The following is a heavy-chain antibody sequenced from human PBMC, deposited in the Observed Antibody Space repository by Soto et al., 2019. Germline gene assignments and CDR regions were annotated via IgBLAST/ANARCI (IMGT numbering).Heavy chain of an antibody. V-gene: IGHV1-46*01. CDR3: ARDRVIFGVVIISNYYYYRMDV. Sequence: ASVKVSCKASGYTFTSYCMHWVRQAPGQGVEWMGVMNPSGGSTSYAQKFQGRVTMTRDTSTSTVYMELSSLRSEDTAVYCCARDRVIFGVVIISNYYYYRMDVWGQATTVTVSS. CDR1: GYTFTSYC. D-gene: IGHD3-3*01. CDR2: MNPSGGST. J-gene: IGHJ6*02.